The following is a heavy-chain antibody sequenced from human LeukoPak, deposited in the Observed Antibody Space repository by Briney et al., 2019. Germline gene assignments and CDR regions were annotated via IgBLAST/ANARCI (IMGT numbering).Heavy chain of an antibody. CDR2: IIPILGIA. CDR3: ASSDAFDI. V-gene: IGHV1-69*04. J-gene: IGHJ3*02. CDR1: GGTFSSYA. Sequence: SVKVSCKASGGTFSSYAISWVRQAPGQGLEWMGRIIPILGIANYAQKFQGRVTITADKSTSTAYMELSSLRSEDTAVYFCASSDAFDIWGQGTMVTVSS.